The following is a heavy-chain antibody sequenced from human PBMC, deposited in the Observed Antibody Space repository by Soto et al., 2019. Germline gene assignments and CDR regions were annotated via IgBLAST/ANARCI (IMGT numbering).Heavy chain of an antibody. V-gene: IGHV3-53*01. D-gene: IGHD1-1*01. CDR1: GFTVSSSY. CDR3: ARSRYNGTYSGRLLDY. Sequence: GGSLRLSCAAPGFTVSSSYLTWVRQAPGKGLEWVATLYTGTDTVYADSVKGRFTISRDSSKNTLYLQMHSLRAEDTAMYFCARSRYNGTYSGRLLDYWGQGSPVTVSS. CDR2: LYTGTDT. J-gene: IGHJ4*02.